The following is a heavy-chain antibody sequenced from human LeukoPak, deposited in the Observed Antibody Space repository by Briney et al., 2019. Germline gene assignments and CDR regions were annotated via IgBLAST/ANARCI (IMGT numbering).Heavy chain of an antibody. CDR2: IYTSGST. J-gene: IGHJ4*02. CDR3: ARDRYYGGHYYFDY. CDR1: GGSISSYY. Sequence: PSETLSLTCTVSGGSISSYYWSWIRQPAGKGLEWIGRIYTSGSTNYNPSLKSRVTMSVDTSKNQFSLKLSSVTAADTAVYYCARDRYYGGHYYFDYWGQGTLVTVSS. V-gene: IGHV4-4*07. D-gene: IGHD4-23*01.